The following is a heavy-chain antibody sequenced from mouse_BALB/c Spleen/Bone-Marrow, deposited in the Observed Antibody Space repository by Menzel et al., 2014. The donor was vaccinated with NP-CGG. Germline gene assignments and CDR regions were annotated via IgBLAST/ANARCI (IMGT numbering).Heavy chain of an antibody. D-gene: IGHD2-3*01. CDR1: GFTFSSYY. CDR3: ASLYDGYSVFVY. Sequence: EVQRVESGGGLVKLGGSLKLSCAASGFTFSSYYMSWVRQTPEKRLELVAAINTNGGSTYYPDTVKSRFTISRDNAKNTLYLQMSSLKSEDTALYYCASLYDGYSVFVYWGQGTLVTVSA. CDR2: INTNGGST. V-gene: IGHV5-6-2*01. J-gene: IGHJ3*01.